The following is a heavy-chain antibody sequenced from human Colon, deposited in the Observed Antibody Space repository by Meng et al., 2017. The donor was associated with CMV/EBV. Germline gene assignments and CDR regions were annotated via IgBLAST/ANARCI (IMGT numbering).Heavy chain of an antibody. CDR1: GCSISTYY. CDR3: ARDLRYQMVGGWFDH. Sequence: SETLSLTCTVSGCSISTYYWSWIRQPPGKGLEWIGYMYYSGSTNYNPSLKSRVTISVDTSKNQFSLKLRSVTAADTAVYYCARDLRYQMVGGWFDHWGQGTLVTVSS. V-gene: IGHV4-59*01. CDR2: MYYSGST. J-gene: IGHJ5*02. D-gene: IGHD2-2*01.